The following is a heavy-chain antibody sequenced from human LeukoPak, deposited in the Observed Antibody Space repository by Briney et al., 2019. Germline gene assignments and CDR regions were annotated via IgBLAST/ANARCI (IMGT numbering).Heavy chain of an antibody. CDR3: VRDLGISGWYAPPLGYFDS. V-gene: IGHV1-2*02. D-gene: IGHD6-19*01. Sequence: ASVKVSCKASGYTFTGYYMHWVRQAPGQGLEWMGWINPKSGGTNYAQQFQDRVTMTRDTSLSSTYMELSRLKSDDTAVYYCVRDLGISGWYAPPLGYFDSWGQGTLVTVSS. CDR2: INPKSGGT. CDR1: GYTFTGYY. J-gene: IGHJ4*02.